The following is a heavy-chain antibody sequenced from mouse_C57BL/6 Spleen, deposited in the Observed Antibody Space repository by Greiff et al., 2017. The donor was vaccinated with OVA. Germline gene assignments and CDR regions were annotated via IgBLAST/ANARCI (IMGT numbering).Heavy chain of an antibody. D-gene: IGHD1-1*01. Sequence: QVQLQQSGAELARPGASVKLSCKASGYTFTSYGISWVKQRTGQGLEWIGEIYPRSGNTYYNEKFKGKATLTADKSSSTAYMELRSLTSEDSAVYFCARRRDYGSSLYAMDYWGQGTSVTVSS. CDR2: IYPRSGNT. J-gene: IGHJ4*01. V-gene: IGHV1-81*01. CDR1: GYTFTSYG. CDR3: ARRRDYGSSLYAMDY.